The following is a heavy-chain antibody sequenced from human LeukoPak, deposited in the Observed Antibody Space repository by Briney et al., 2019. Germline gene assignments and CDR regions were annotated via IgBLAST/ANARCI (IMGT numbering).Heavy chain of an antibody. CDR3: ARSMATIRDY. V-gene: IGHV3-74*01. CDR2: ISTDGSTT. D-gene: IGHD5-12*01. CDR1: GFTFSSYW. J-gene: IGHJ4*02. Sequence: GGSLTLSCAASGFTFSSYWMHWVRQAPGKGLVWVSRISTDGSTTTYADSVKGRFTISRDNAKNTLYLQMNSLRAEDTAVYYCARSMATIRDYWGQGTLVTVSS.